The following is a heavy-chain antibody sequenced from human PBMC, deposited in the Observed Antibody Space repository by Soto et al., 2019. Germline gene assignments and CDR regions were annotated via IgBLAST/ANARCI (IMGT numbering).Heavy chain of an antibody. CDR3: AREARGDYYDSSGYYRYYYGMDV. CDR2: IIPIFGTA. CDR1: GGTFSSYA. Sequence: VASVKVSCKASGGTFSSYAISWVRQAPGQGLEWMGGIIPIFGTANYAQKFQGRVTITADESTSTAYMELSSLRSEDTAVYYCAREARGDYYDSSGYYRYYYGMDVWGQGTTVTVSS. J-gene: IGHJ6*02. V-gene: IGHV1-69*13. D-gene: IGHD3-22*01.